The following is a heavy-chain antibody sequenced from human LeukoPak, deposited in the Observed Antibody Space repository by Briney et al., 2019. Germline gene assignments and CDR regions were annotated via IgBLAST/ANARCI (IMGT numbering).Heavy chain of an antibody. CDR3: ARDQAEYYYDSSGYYQTATSDYGMDV. D-gene: IGHD3-22*01. Sequence: ASVKVSCKASGYTFTGYYMHWVRQAPGQGLEWMGWINPNSGGTNYAQKFQGRVTMTRDTSISTAYMELSRLRSDDTAVYYCARDQAEYYYDSSGYYQTATSDYGMDVWGQGTTVTVSS. J-gene: IGHJ6*02. CDR1: GYTFTGYY. CDR2: INPNSGGT. V-gene: IGHV1-2*02.